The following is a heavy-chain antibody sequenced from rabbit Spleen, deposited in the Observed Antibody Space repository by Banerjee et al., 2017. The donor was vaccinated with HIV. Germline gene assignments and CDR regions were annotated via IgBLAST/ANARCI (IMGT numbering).Heavy chain of an antibody. D-gene: IGHD1-1*01. Sequence: QEQLEESGGDLVKPGASLTLTCIASGVSFSGDSYMCWVRKAPGKGLEWIVCIDTGSSGFTYYASWAKGRFTISKTSSTTVTLQMTSLTAADTATYFCARDTSSSFSSYGMDLWGPGTLVTVS. CDR1: GVSFSGDSY. V-gene: IGHV1S45*01. CDR2: IDTGSSGFT. CDR3: ARDTSSSFSSYGMDL. J-gene: IGHJ6*01.